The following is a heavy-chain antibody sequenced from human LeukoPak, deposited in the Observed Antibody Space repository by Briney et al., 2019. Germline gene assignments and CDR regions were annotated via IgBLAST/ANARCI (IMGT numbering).Heavy chain of an antibody. CDR3: ARLYSSSSAYFDY. Sequence: PGGSLRLSCAASGFTFSSYSMNWVRQAPGKGLEWVSYISSSSSTIYYADSVKGRFTISRDNAKNSLYLQMNSLRAEDTAVYYCARLYSSSSAYFDYWGQGTLVTVSS. CDR2: ISSSSSTI. D-gene: IGHD6-6*01. V-gene: IGHV3-48*04. CDR1: GFTFSSYS. J-gene: IGHJ4*02.